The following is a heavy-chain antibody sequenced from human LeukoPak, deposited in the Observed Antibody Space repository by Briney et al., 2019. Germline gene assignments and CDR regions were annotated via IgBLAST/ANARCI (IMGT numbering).Heavy chain of an antibody. CDR1: GYSFTSYW. V-gene: IGHV5-51*01. CDR3: ARLLLWGDSPKNWFDP. D-gene: IGHD2-21*02. J-gene: IGHJ5*02. Sequence: GESLKISCKGSGYSFTSYWIGWVRQMPGKGLEWMGIIYPGDSDTRYSPSFQGQVTISADKSISTAYLQWSSLKASDTAMYYCARLLLWGDSPKNWFDPWGQGTLVTVSS. CDR2: IYPGDSDT.